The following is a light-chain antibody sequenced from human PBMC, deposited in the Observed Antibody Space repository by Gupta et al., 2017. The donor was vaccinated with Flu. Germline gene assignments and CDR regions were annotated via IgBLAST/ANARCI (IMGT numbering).Light chain of an antibody. CDR2: KAS. J-gene: IGKJ2*01. Sequence: VTLGQPASISCRSSQSLLHSDGNTYLSWLQQRPGQPPRLLIYKASTRFSGVPDRFSGSGAGTDFTLKITRVEAEDVGVYYCMQATQFPPVVGQGTKLEIK. V-gene: IGKV2-24*01. CDR3: MQATQFPPV. CDR1: QSLLHSDGNTY.